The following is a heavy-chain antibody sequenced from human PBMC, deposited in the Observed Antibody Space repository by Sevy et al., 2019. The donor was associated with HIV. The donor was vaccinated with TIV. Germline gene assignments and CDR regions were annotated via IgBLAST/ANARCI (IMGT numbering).Heavy chain of an antibody. D-gene: IGHD5-12*01. Sequence: GGSLRLSCSASGFRLNTYAMHWVRQAPGKGLEWVSVISSTGNFGSYAASVKGRLAMSKDNSKNTVSLQMNSLRPEDTAMYYCARDAGYTTKFHPLHWGQGTLVTVSS. V-gene: IGHV3-30*09. CDR3: ARDAGYTTKFHPLH. CDR2: ISSTGNFG. CDR1: GFRLNTYA. J-gene: IGHJ4*02.